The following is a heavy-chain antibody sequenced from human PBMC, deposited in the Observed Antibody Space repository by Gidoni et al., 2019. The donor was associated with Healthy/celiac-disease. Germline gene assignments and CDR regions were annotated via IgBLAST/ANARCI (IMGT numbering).Heavy chain of an antibody. CDR2: IKSKTDGGTT. J-gene: IGHJ4*02. CDR1: GFPFRNAC. V-gene: IGHV3-15*01. D-gene: IGHD5-12*01. CDR3: TTTVRGYSGYDVDY. Sequence: EVQLVESGGGLVKPGAALRLSCAASGFPFRNACMSWVRQAPGKGREWVGRIKSKTDGGTTDYAAPVKGRVTISRDDTKNTLYLQMNSLKTEDTAVYYCTTTVRGYSGYDVDYWGQGTLVTVSS.